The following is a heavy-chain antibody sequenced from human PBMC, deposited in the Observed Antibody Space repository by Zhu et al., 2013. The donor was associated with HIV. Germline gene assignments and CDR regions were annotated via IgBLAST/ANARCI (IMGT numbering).Heavy chain of an antibody. CDR2: LNPKTGNA. Sequence: QLQLVQSGGEVKKPGASVRVSCQASGYPFSDYDINWVRQAAGQGPEWMGWLNPKTGNAGYAQKFQGRVIITRDTSTNTVYMGLSSLTSDDTAVYYCAREAPKDAWFDPWGQGTLVTVSP. CDR3: AREAPKDAWFDP. CDR1: GYPFSDYD. V-gene: IGHV1-8*03. J-gene: IGHJ5*02.